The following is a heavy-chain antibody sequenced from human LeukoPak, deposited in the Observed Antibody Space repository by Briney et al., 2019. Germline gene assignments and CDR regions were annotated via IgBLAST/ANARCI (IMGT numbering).Heavy chain of an antibody. CDR1: GGSISSGSYY. V-gene: IGHV4-61*02. CDR3: ARYFGRRDFDY. Sequence: PSQTLSLTCTVSGGSISSGSYYWSWIRQPAGKGLEWIGRIYTSGSTNYNPSLKSRVTISVDTSKNQFSLKLSSVTAADTAVYYCARYFGRRDFDYWGQGTLVTVSS. J-gene: IGHJ4*02. D-gene: IGHD3-9*01. CDR2: IYTSGST.